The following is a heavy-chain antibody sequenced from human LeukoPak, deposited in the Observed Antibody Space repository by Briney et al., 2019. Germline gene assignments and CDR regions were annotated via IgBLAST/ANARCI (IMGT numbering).Heavy chain of an antibody. CDR1: GGTFSSYA. CDR3: ARGGQWLNDAFDI. Sequence: SVKVSCTASGGTFSSYAISWVRQAPGQGLEWMGGIIPIFGTANYAQKFQGRVTITADESTSTAYMELSSLRSEDTAVYYCARGGQWLNDAFDIWGQGTMVTVSS. V-gene: IGHV1-69*01. D-gene: IGHD6-19*01. J-gene: IGHJ3*02. CDR2: IIPIFGTA.